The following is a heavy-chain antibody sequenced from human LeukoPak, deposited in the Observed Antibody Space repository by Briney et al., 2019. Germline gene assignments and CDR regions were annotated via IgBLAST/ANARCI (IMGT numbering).Heavy chain of an antibody. Sequence: ASVKVSCKAIGGIFSKWSISWVRQATGQGLEWMGWMNPNSGNTGYAQKFQGRVTMTRNTSISTAYMELSSLRSEDTAVYYCARLDYYGSGNQDYWGQGTLVTVPS. V-gene: IGHV1-8*01. CDR3: ARLDYYGSGNQDY. CDR1: GGIFSKWS. J-gene: IGHJ4*02. CDR2: MNPNSGNT. D-gene: IGHD3-10*01.